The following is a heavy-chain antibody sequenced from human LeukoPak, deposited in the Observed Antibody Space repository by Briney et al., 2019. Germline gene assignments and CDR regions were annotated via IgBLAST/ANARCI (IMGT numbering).Heavy chain of an antibody. J-gene: IGHJ4*02. Sequence: SETLSLTCAVSGGSISSTTSYWGWIRQPPGKGLEWIGRIYYSGSTKYNPSLKSRVTISVDASKTQFSLKLNSVTAADTAVYYCARGSRELYYFDYWGQGTLVTVSS. CDR2: IYYSGST. V-gene: IGHV4-39*07. CDR1: GGSISSTTSY. D-gene: IGHD1-7*01. CDR3: ARGSRELYYFDY.